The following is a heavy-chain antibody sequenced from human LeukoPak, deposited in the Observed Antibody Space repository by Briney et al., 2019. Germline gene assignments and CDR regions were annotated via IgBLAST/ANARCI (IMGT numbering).Heavy chain of an antibody. V-gene: IGHV4-34*01. J-gene: IGHJ4*02. CDR1: GGSFSGYY. CDR2: INHSGST. CDR3: ARARGGGSLDF. Sequence: PSETLSLTCAVYGGSFSGYYWSWIRQPPGKGLEWIGEINHSGSTNYNPSLKSRVTISVDTSKNQFSLKLSSVTAADTAVYYCARARGGGSLDFWGRGTLVTVSS. D-gene: IGHD2-15*01.